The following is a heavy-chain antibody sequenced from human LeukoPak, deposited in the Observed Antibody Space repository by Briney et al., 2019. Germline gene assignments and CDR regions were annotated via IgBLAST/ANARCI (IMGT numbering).Heavy chain of an antibody. J-gene: IGHJ4*02. Sequence: AEGSLRLSCAASGFTFDDYAMHWVRQAPGKGLEWVSGISWNSGSIGYADSVKGRFTISRDNAKNSLYLQMNSLRAEDTALYYCAKSDSGWSRYYFDYWGQGTLVTVSS. CDR1: GFTFDDYA. CDR2: ISWNSGSI. D-gene: IGHD6-19*01. V-gene: IGHV3-9*01. CDR3: AKSDSGWSRYYFDY.